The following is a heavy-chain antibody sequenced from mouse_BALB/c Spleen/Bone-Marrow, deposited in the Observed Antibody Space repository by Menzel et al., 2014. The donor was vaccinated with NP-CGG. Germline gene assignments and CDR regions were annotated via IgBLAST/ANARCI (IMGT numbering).Heavy chain of an antibody. CDR1: GYTFTSYW. J-gene: IGHJ4*01. V-gene: IGHV1-5*01. CDR2: IYPGNSDT. D-gene: IGHD2-1*01. Sequence: SGTVLARPGASVKMSCKASGYTFTSYWMHWVKQRPGRGLEWIGAIYPGNSDTSYNQKFKGKAKLTAVTSTSTAYMELSSLTNEDSAVYYCTVPYGNYVGYYAMDYWGQGTSVTVSS. CDR3: TVPYGNYVGYYAMDY.